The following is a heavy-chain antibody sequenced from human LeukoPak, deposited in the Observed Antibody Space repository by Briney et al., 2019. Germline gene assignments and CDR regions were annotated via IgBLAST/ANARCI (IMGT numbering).Heavy chain of an antibody. D-gene: IGHD6-19*01. J-gene: IGHJ4*02. V-gene: IGHV3-48*03. CDR1: GFTFSSYE. CDR3: VISSGWKGGYYFDF. Sequence: GGSLRLSCAASGFTFSSYEMNWVRQAPGRGLEWVSYISGSSSTIYYADSVKGRFTISRDNAKNSLYLQMNSLRAEDTGVYYCVISSGWKGGYYFDFWGQGTLVTVSA. CDR2: ISGSSSTI.